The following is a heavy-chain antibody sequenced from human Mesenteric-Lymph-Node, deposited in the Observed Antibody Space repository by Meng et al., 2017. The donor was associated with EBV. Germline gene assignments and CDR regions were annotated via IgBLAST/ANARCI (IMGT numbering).Heavy chain of an antibody. CDR1: GYTNYA. D-gene: IGHD6-19*01. CDR2: INAGNGNT. CDR3: ARGASTSWPVDY. Sequence: QVQLVQSGAEVKKPGSSVKVSCKASGYTNYAMHWVRQAPGQRLEWMGWINAGNGNTEYSQKFQGRVTITRDTFASTAYMELSSLRSEDTAVYYCARGASTSWPVDYWGHGTLVTVSS. V-gene: IGHV1-3*01. J-gene: IGHJ4*01.